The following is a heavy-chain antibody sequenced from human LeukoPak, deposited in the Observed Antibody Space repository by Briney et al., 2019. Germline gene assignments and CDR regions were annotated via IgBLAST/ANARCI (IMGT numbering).Heavy chain of an antibody. V-gene: IGHV3-48*02. D-gene: IGHD4-23*01. CDR2: INSGSSTI. CDR1: GFTFSDYS. CDR3: ARTRSKVGTPTFDY. J-gene: IGHJ4*02. Sequence: GGSLRLSCAASGFTFSDYSMNWVRQAPGKGLEWVSYINSGSSTISYVDSVEGRFTISRDNAKNSLYLQMNSLRDEDTAVYHCARTRSKVGTPTFDYWGQGTLVTVSS.